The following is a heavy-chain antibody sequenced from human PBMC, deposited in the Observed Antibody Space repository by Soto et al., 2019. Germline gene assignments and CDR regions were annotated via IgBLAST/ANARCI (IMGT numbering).Heavy chain of an antibody. Sequence: SETLSLTCAVYGGSFSGYYWTWIRQPPGKGLQWIGSIYYSGNTNFNPSLRSRVTISFDTSKNQFSLRLTSVTASDTAVYYCARPDSSSWAAPFGSWGQGTLVTVSS. J-gene: IGHJ4*02. CDR3: ARPDSSSWAAPFGS. CDR1: GGSFSGYY. V-gene: IGHV4-34*01. CDR2: IYYSGNT. D-gene: IGHD6-13*01.